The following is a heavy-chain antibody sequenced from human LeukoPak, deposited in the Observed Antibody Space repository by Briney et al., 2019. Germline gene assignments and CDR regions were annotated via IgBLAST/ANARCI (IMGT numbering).Heavy chain of an antibody. CDR3: ARVIVATTGYYYGMDV. J-gene: IGHJ6*02. CDR1: GFTFSSYA. Sequence: GGSLRLSCAASGFTFSSYAMSWVRQAPGKGLEWVSAISGSGGSTYYADSVKGRFTISRDNSKNTLYLQMNSLRSEDTAVYYCARVIVATTGYYYGMDVWGQGTTVTVSS. CDR2: ISGSGGST. V-gene: IGHV3-23*01. D-gene: IGHD5-12*01.